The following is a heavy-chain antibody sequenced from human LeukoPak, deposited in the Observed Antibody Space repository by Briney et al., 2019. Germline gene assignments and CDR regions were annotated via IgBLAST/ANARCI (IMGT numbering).Heavy chain of an antibody. Sequence: GASVKVSCKASGYTFTSYYMHWVRQAPGQGLEWMGIINPSGGSASYAQKFHGRVTMTRDTSTSTVYMELSSLRSEDTAVYYCARDPVTGYFDYWGQGTLVTVSP. D-gene: IGHD1-20*01. CDR2: INPSGGSA. V-gene: IGHV1-46*01. CDR3: ARDPVTGYFDY. J-gene: IGHJ4*02. CDR1: GYTFTSYY.